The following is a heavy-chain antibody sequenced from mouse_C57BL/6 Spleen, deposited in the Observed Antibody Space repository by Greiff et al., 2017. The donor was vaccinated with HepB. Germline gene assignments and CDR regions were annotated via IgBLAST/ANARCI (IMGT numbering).Heavy chain of an antibody. V-gene: IGHV1-19*01. J-gene: IGHJ4*01. D-gene: IGHD1-1*01. CDR2: INPYNGGT. CDR1: GYTFTDYY. Sequence: EVQLQQSGPVLVKPGASVKMSCKASGYTFTDYYMNWVKQSHGKSLEWIGVINPYNGGTSYNQKFKGKATLTVDKSSSTAYMELNSLTSEDAAVYYCARAYYYGSSYYAMDYLGQGTSVTVSS. CDR3: ARAYYYGSSYYAMDY.